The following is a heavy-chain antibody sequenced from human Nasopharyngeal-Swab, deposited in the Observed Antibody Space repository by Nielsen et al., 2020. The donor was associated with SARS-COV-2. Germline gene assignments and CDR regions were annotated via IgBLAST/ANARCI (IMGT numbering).Heavy chain of an antibody. D-gene: IGHD1-26*01. CDR2: IYYSVST. V-gene: IGHV4-59*08. CDR3: ARRETIVGSFDY. Sequence: SETLSLTCTVSGGSISSYYWTWIRQSPGKGLEWIGYIYYSVSTDYNPSLKGRVTISVDTSKNQFSLKLNSVTAADTAVYYCARRETIVGSFDYWGQGTLVTVSS. CDR1: GGSISSYY. J-gene: IGHJ4*02.